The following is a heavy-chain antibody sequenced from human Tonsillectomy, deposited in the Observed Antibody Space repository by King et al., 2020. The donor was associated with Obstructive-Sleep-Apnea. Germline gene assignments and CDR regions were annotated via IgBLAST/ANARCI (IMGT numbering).Heavy chain of an antibody. CDR1: DGSISSSY. CDR3: ARGRDLYYDRSGIDY. J-gene: IGHJ4*02. CDR2: IYYSGST. D-gene: IGHD3-22*01. V-gene: IGHV4-59*01. Sequence: QLQESGPRLVKPSETLSLTCTVSDGSISSSYWNWIRQPPGKGLEWIGYIYYSGSTNYNPSLKCRVTISVATSKNQLSLKLTSVTAADTAVYYCARGRDLYYDRSGIDYWGQGTLVTVAS.